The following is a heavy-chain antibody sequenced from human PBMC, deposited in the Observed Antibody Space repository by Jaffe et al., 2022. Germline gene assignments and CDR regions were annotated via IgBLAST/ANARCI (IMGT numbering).Heavy chain of an antibody. D-gene: IGHD2-15*01. V-gene: IGHV1-69*08. CDR1: GGTFSSYT. J-gene: IGHJ4*02. CDR2: IIPILGIA. Sequence: QVQLVQSGAEVKKPGSSVKVSCKASGGTFSSYTISWVRQAPGQGLEWMGRIIPILGIANYAQKFQGRVTITADKSTSTAYMELSSLRSEDTAVYYCARDARYCSGGSCYPTPFDYWGQGTLVTVSS. CDR3: ARDARYCSGGSCYPTPFDY.